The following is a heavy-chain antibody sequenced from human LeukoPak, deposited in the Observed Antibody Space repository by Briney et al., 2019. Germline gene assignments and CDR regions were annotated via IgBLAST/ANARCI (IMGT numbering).Heavy chain of an antibody. CDR2: IYTSGST. CDR3: AREIVLMVYARYYYYYMDV. Sequence: SETLSLTCTVSGGSISSYYWSWIRQPAGKGLEWIGRIYTSGSTNYNPSLKSRVTMSVDTSKNQFSLKLSSVTAADTAVYYCAREIVLMVYARYYYYYMDVWGKGTTVTVSS. CDR1: GGSISSYY. V-gene: IGHV4-4*07. J-gene: IGHJ6*03. D-gene: IGHD2-8*01.